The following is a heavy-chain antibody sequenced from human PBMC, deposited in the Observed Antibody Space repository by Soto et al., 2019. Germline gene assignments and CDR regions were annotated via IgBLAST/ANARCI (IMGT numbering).Heavy chain of an antibody. CDR3: ARTVYCDNDCFSFDS. CDR1: GDSISSGDW. J-gene: IGHJ4*02. D-gene: IGHD2-21*02. Sequence: QVQLQESGPGLVRPSGTLSLTCAVSGDSISSGDWWAWVRQAPGERLEWIGEIFHIGTTNYNPSLKRRVTISVDKSKNQFSLKLSSVTAADTAVYYCARTVYCDNDCFSFDSWGQGTLVTVSS. CDR2: IFHIGTT. V-gene: IGHV4-4*02.